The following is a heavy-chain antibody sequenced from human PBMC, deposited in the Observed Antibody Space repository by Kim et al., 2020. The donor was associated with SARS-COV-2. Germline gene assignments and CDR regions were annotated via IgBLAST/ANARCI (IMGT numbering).Heavy chain of an antibody. CDR1: GYTFTSYA. V-gene: IGHV7-4-1*02. Sequence: ASVKVSCKASGYTFTSYAMNWVRQAPGQGLEWMGWINTNTGNPTYAQGFTGRFVFSLDTSVSTAYLQISSLKAEDTAVYYCARDLGSRGLSSWRYFDLWGRGTLVTVSS. CDR3: ARDLGSRGLSSWRYFDL. CDR2: INTNTGNP. D-gene: IGHD3-10*01. J-gene: IGHJ2*01.